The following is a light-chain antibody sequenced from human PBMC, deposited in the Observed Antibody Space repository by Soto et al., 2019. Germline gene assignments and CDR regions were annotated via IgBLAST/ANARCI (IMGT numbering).Light chain of an antibody. Sequence: DIQMTQSPSTLSASVGDRVTITCRSSQSISTWLAWYQQKPGKAPKLLIYDASSLQSGVPSRFSGHGSGTDFTLTISSLQPDDFATYYCKQYNSYTTFGQGTKLEIK. CDR3: KQYNSYTT. V-gene: IGKV1-5*01. CDR1: QSISTW. CDR2: DAS. J-gene: IGKJ2*01.